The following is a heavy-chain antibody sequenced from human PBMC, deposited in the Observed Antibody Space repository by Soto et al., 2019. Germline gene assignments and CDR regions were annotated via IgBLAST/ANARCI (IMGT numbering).Heavy chain of an antibody. J-gene: IGHJ6*03. CDR3: ARSSNIVLMVYAISYSYYYMDV. D-gene: IGHD2-8*01. V-gene: IGHV3-7*01. Sequence: EVQLVESGGGLVQPGGSLRLSCAASGFTFSSYWMSWVRQAPGKGLEWVANIKQDGSEKYYVDSVKGRFTISRDNANNSLYLQMNSLRAEDTAVYYCARSSNIVLMVYAISYSYYYMDVWGKGTTVTVSS. CDR1: GFTFSSYW. CDR2: IKQDGSEK.